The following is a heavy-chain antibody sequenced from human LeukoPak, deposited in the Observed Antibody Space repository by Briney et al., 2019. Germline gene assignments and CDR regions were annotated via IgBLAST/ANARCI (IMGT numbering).Heavy chain of an antibody. D-gene: IGHD6-6*01. CDR1: GGSFSTNY. Sequence: PSETLSLTCTVSGGSFSTNYWSWIRQPPGRGLEWIGYIYYTGSTNHNPSLKSRVTISIDTSKNQFSLKLTSVTAADTAVYYCARVDPDSSSTLEVFDYWGQGTLVTVSS. V-gene: IGHV4-59*01. CDR3: ARVDPDSSSTLEVFDY. CDR2: IYYTGST. J-gene: IGHJ4*02.